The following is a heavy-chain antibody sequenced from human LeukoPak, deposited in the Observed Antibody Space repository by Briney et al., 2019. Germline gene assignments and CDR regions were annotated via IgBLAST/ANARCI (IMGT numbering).Heavy chain of an antibody. J-gene: IGHJ6*02. CDR2: IYNTGNT. V-gene: IGHV4-31*02. D-gene: IGHD3-22*01. Sequence: SEILSLTCSVSGGSFSSGGHYWSWIRQHPGKGLEWLGYIYNTGNTYYNPSLKSRITISIDTSKNQFSLKLSSVTAADTAVYFCARALDYYDTSGYYPIHNYFYGMDVWGQGTTVTVSS. CDR3: ARALDYYDTSGYYPIHNYFYGMDV. CDR1: GGSFSSGGHY.